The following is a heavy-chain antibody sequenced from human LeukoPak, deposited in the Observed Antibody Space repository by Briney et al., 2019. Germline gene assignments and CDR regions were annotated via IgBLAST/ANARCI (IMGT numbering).Heavy chain of an antibody. D-gene: IGHD1/OR15-1a*01. V-gene: IGHV4-59*11. CDR3: ARVRPGNNYYYYYMDV. J-gene: IGHJ6*03. Sequence: SETLSLTCTVSGGSISSHYWSWIRQPPGKGLEWIGYIYYGGSTNYNPSLKSRVTISVDTSKNQFSLKLSSVTAADTAVYYCARVRPGNNYYYYYMDVWGKGTTVTVSS. CDR2: IYYGGST. CDR1: GGSISSHY.